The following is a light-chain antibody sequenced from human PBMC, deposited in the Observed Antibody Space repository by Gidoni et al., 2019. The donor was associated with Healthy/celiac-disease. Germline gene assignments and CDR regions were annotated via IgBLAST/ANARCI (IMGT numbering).Light chain of an antibody. V-gene: IGKV3D-11*01. CDR3: QQRSNWPGLT. CDR2: DAS. Sequence: ATLSLSPGERATLSCRASQGVSSYLAWYQQKPGQAPRLLIYDASNRATGIPARFSGSGTGTDFTLTISSLEPEDFAVYYCQQRSNWPGLTFGGXTKVEIK. J-gene: IGKJ4*01. CDR1: QGVSSY.